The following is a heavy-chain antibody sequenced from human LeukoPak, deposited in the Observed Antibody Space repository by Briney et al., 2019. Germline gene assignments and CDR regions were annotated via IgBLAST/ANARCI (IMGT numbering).Heavy chain of an antibody. J-gene: IGHJ2*01. CDR3: ARGNPVVTRTRYWYFDL. Sequence: ASVKVSCKASGYTFTGYYMHWVRQAPGQGLEWMGWINPNSGGTNYAQKFQGRVAMTRDTSISTAYVELSRLRSDDTAVYYCARGNPVVTRTRYWYFDLWGRGALVTVSS. CDR2: INPNSGGT. D-gene: IGHD2-15*01. V-gene: IGHV1-2*02. CDR1: GYTFTGYY.